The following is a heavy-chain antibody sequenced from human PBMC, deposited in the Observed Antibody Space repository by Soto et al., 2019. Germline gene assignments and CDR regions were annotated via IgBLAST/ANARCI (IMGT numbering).Heavy chain of an antibody. D-gene: IGHD2-15*01. CDR3: ATSAPDIVVVVAATPGAPYYYGMDV. CDR1: GYTLTELS. J-gene: IGHJ6*02. CDR2: FDPEDGET. V-gene: IGHV1-24*01. Sequence: ASVKVSCKVAGYTLTELSMHWVRQAPGKGLEWMGGFDPEDGETIYAQKFQGRVTMTEDTSTDTAYMELSSLRSEDTAVYYCATSAPDIVVVVAATPGAPYYYGMDVRGQGTTVTVSS.